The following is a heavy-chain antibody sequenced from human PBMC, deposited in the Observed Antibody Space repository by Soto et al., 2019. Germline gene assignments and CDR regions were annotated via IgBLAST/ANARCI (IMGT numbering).Heavy chain of an antibody. CDR3: ARGLSRYYDSSGYYRY. Sequence: SETLSLTCAVSSGSIDNVYWWSLVRQSAGKGLEWIGETSHDGVTNYNPSLEGRVTISIDKSKNQFYLDLNSVTAADTAVYYCARGLSRYYDSSGYYRYWGQGTLVTVSS. V-gene: IGHV4-4*02. CDR1: SGSIDNVYW. D-gene: IGHD3-22*01. CDR2: TSHDGVT. J-gene: IGHJ4*02.